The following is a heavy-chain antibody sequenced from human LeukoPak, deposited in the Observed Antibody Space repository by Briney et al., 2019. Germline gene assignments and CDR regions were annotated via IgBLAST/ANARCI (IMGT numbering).Heavy chain of an antibody. Sequence: SETLSLTCTVSGGSISSSSYYWGWIRQPPGKGLEWIGSIYYSGNTYYNPSLKSRVTISVDASKNQFSLKLSSVTAADTAVYYCARRAGSSSWYVVAPVANFDYWGQGTLVTVSS. J-gene: IGHJ4*02. V-gene: IGHV4-39*07. CDR2: IYYSGNT. CDR3: ARRAGSSSWYVVAPVANFDY. CDR1: GGSISSSSYY. D-gene: IGHD6-13*01.